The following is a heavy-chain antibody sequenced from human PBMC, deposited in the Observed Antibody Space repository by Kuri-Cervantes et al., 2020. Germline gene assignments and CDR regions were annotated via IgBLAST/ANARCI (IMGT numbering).Heavy chain of an antibody. V-gene: IGHV4-4*02. J-gene: IGHJ4*02. CDR1: GGSISSSNW. D-gene: IGHD3-22*01. Sequence: SCAVSGGSISSSNWWSWVRQPPGKGLEWIGEIYHSGSTNYNPSLKSRVTISVDKSKNQFSLKLSSVTAADTAVYYCARVGGSGYSTFDYWGQGTLVTVSS. CDR3: ARVGGSGYSTFDY. CDR2: IYHSGST.